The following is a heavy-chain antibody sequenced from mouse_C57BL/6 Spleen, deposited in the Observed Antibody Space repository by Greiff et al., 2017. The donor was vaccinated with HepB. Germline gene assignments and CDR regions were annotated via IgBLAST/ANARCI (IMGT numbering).Heavy chain of an antibody. J-gene: IGHJ3*01. Sequence: QVQLQQPGAELVKPGASVKLSCKASGYTFTSYWMQWVKQRPGQGLEWIGEIDPSDSYTNYNQKFKGKATLTVDTSSSTAYMQLSSLTSEDAAGYYRAREERYYGSGTWFAYWGQGTLVTVSA. CDR3: AREERYYGSGTWFAY. CDR1: GYTFTSYW. D-gene: IGHD1-1*01. CDR2: IDPSDSYT. V-gene: IGHV1-50*01.